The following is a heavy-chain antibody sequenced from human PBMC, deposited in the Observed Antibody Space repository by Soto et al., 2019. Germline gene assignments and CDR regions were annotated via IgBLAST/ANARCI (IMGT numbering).Heavy chain of an antibody. CDR3: AKDLPYHDYGYYGPFDY. J-gene: IGHJ4*02. CDR2: ISWNSGSI. V-gene: IGHV3-9*01. CDR1: EFNFDDYA. Sequence: EVQLVESGGGLVQPGRSLRLSCAASEFNFDDYAMHWVRQAPRKGMEWVSGISWNSGSIGYADSVKGRFTISRDNAKNSLYLQMNSLRAVDTALYFFAKDLPYHDYGYYGPFDYWGQGTLVTVSS. D-gene: IGHD4-17*01.